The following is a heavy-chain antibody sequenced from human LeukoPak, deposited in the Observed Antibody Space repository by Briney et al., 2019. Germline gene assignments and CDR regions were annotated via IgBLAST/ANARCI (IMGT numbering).Heavy chain of an antibody. CDR3: AASQIMITFGGVIVLYAFDI. CDR1: GFTFTSSA. CDR2: IVVGSGNT. J-gene: IGHJ3*02. V-gene: IGHV1-58*02. Sequence: ASVKVSCKASGFTFTSSAMQWVRQARGQRLEWIGWIVVGSGNTNYAQKFQERVTITRDMSTSTAYMELSSLRSEDTAVYYCAASQIMITFGGVIVLYAFDIWGQGTMVTVSS. D-gene: IGHD3-16*02.